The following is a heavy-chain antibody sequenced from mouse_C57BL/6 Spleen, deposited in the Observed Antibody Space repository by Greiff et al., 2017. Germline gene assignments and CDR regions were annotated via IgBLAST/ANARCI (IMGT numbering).Heavy chain of an antibody. Sequence: QVQLQQPGAELVKPGASVKLSCKASGYTFTSYWMHWVKQRPGRGLEWIGRIDPNSGGTKYNEKFKSKATLTVDKPSSTAYMQLSSLTSEDSAVYYCARGEVYYDYDEVYYYAMDYWGQGTSVTVSS. V-gene: IGHV1-72*01. J-gene: IGHJ4*01. CDR3: ARGEVYYDYDEVYYYAMDY. CDR1: GYTFTSYW. CDR2: IDPNSGGT. D-gene: IGHD2-4*01.